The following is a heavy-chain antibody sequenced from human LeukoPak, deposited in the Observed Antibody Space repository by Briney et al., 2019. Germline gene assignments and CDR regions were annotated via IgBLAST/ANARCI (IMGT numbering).Heavy chain of an antibody. V-gene: IGHV3-30*03. Sequence: GGSLRLSCAASGFTFSHYGMHWVRQAPGKGLEWVAVISYDGNNKYYADSVKGRFTISRDNAKDTLYLHMNSLRDEDTAVYYCARSFYYDILTGYSTDYWGQGTLVTVSS. CDR1: GFTFSHYG. D-gene: IGHD3-9*01. CDR3: ARSFYYDILTGYSTDY. CDR2: ISYDGNNK. J-gene: IGHJ4*02.